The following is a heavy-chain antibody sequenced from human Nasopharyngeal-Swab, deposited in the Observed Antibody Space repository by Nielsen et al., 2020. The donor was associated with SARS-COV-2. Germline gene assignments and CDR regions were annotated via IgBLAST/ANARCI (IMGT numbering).Heavy chain of an antibody. Sequence: SETLSLTCTVSGGSISSGSYYWSWIRQPAGKGLEWIGRILTNGSTNYNPSLKSRVTISVDTSKNQFSLKLSSVTAADTAVYYCARARFGEWAPYYYYYGMDVWGQGTTVTVSS. CDR3: ARARFGEWAPYYYYYGMDV. J-gene: IGHJ6*02. CDR2: ILTNGST. D-gene: IGHD3-10*01. V-gene: IGHV4-61*02. CDR1: GGSISSGSYY.